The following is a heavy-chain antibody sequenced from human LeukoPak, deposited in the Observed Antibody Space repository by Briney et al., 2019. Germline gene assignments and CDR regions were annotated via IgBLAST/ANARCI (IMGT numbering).Heavy chain of an antibody. V-gene: IGHV3-23*01. CDR2: ITSSGDGT. D-gene: IGHD3-22*01. Sequence: PGGSLRLSCAASGFTFSIYAMSWVRQAPGKGLQWVSSITSSGDGTYYADSVKVRFTISRDNSENTLYLQMNRLRVEDTAVYFCAKDRPNYYGSNGHYYRRDGDYWGQGTLVTVSS. CDR1: GFTFSIYA. J-gene: IGHJ4*02. CDR3: AKDRPNYYGSNGHYYRRDGDY.